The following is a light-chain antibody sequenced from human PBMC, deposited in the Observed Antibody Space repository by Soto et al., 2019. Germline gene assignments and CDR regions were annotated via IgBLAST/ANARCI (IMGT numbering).Light chain of an antibody. J-gene: IGKJ3*01. CDR2: ATS. V-gene: IGKV1-9*01. CDR1: QGISSY. Sequence: DIQLIQSPSFLSASVGDRVTITCRASQGISSYLAWYQQKPGKAPKVLIYATSTLQSGVPSRFSGSGSGTEFTLTISSLQPEDFVTYYCQQLNSYLGAFGPGTKVDV. CDR3: QQLNSYLGA.